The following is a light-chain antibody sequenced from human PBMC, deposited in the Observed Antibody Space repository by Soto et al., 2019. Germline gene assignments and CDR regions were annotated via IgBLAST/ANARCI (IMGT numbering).Light chain of an antibody. CDR2: DTS. V-gene: IGKV1-39*01. J-gene: IGKJ4*01. CDR1: QSIRY. CDR3: QQTASVPLT. Sequence: DIQMTQSPSSLSASVGDRVTITCRASQSIRYLNWYQQIPGKAPKLLISDTSNLPSGVPSRFSGSGSGTEFSLAINTRQPEDFATYYCQQTASVPLTFGGGTKVEIK.